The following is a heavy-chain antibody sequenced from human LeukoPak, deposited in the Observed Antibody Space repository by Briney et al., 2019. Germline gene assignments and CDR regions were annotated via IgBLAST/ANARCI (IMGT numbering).Heavy chain of an antibody. CDR2: ISPGSTTI. CDR1: GFTFSKYS. Sequence: GGSLRLSCAASGFTFSKYSMTWVRQAPGKGLEWVSYISPGSTTIYYADSVKGRFSISRDNSRSTLYLQMNSLRAEDTAVYYCARGAQFYDYWGQGTLVTVSS. D-gene: IGHD5-24*01. J-gene: IGHJ4*02. V-gene: IGHV3-48*01. CDR3: ARGAQFYDY.